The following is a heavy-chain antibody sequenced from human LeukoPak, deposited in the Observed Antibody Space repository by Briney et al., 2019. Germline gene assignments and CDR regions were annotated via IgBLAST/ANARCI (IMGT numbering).Heavy chain of an antibody. CDR2: ISESGDNT. CDR1: GFTFASHA. CDR3: AKLLGEAGGP. Sequence: GGSLRLSCVASGFTFASHAVSWVRQAPGKGLEWVSSISESGDNTYYADSVKGRFTISRDTSKNTLYLQMNSLRAGDTAVYCCAKLLGEAGGPWGQGTLVTVSS. D-gene: IGHD3-10*01. V-gene: IGHV3-23*01. J-gene: IGHJ5*02.